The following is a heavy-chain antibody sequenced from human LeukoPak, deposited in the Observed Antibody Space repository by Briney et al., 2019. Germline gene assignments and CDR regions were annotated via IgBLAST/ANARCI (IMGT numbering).Heavy chain of an antibody. CDR1: GFTFSSYA. CDR2: ISYDGSNK. J-gene: IGHJ4*02. CDR3: ARDNMANGSGSYYFDY. V-gene: IGHV3-30-3*01. Sequence: GGSLRVSCAASGFTFSSYAMHWVRQAPGNGLEWVAVISYDGSNKYYADSVKGRFTISRDNSKNTLYLQMNSLRAEDTAVYYCARDNMANGSGSYYFDYWGQGTLVTVSS. D-gene: IGHD3-10*01.